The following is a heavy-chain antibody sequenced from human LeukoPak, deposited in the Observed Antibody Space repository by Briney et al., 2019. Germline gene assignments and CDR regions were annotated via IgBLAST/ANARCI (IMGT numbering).Heavy chain of an antibody. J-gene: IGHJ5*02. CDR1: GYTFTSYG. Sequence: ASVKVSCTASGYTFTSYGISWVRQAPGQGLEWMGWISAYNGNTNYAQKLQGRVTMTTDTSTSTAYMELRSLRSDDTAVYYCSKVDSSGWYVWFDPWGQGTLVTVSS. D-gene: IGHD6-19*01. CDR2: ISAYNGNT. V-gene: IGHV1-18*01. CDR3: SKVDSSGWYVWFDP.